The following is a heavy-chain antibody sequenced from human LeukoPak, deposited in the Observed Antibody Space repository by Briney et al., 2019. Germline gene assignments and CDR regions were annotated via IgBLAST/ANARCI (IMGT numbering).Heavy chain of an antibody. V-gene: IGHV1-46*01. J-gene: IGHJ6*02. CDR3: ARDLITAGTGIWYGMDV. Sequence: GGSLRLSCEASGFNFSTSGMHWVRQAPGQGLEWMGIINPSGGSTSYAQKFQGRVTMTRDTSTSTVYMELSSLRSEDTAVYYCARDLITAGTGIWYGMDVWGQGTTVTVSS. D-gene: IGHD6-13*01. CDR2: INPSGGST. CDR1: GFNFSTSG.